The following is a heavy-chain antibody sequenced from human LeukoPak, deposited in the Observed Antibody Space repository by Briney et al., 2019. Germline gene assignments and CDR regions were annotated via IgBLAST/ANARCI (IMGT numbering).Heavy chain of an antibody. D-gene: IGHD3-9*01. V-gene: IGHV1-18*01. Sequence: GASVKISCKASGHTFISYGISWVRQAPGQGLEWMGWISAYNGNTNYAQKLQGRVTMTTDTSTSTAYMELRSLRSDDTAVYYCARTPYDILTGYYSSLDYWGQGTLVTVSS. CDR2: ISAYNGNT. CDR3: ARTPYDILTGYYSSLDY. CDR1: GHTFISYG. J-gene: IGHJ4*02.